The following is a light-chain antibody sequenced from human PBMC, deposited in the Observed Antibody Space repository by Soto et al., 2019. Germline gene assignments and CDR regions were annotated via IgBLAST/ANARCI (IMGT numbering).Light chain of an antibody. CDR3: QQYGGMPIT. J-gene: IGKJ4*01. CDR2: AAS. V-gene: IGKV3-20*01. Sequence: VWTTSPSTLSLSHGERATRSCRASQSVTSSYLAWYQQTPGQPPRLVMYAASTRATGIPDRFWGGGSGTDFTLTIEKLEPEDFAVYYCQQYGGMPITFGGGTKVDIK. CDR1: QSVTSSY.